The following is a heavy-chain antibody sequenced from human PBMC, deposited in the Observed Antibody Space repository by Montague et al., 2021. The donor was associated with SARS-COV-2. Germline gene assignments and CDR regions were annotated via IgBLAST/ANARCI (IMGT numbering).Heavy chain of an antibody. Sequence: SETLSLTCAVHGGSFSTYSWNWIRQPPGRGLEWIGEIHHGGSTNYSPSLKSRVTISADTSKNQFSLTLTSVAAADTAVYYCARLGAGVVPAHILGVGPYYSYYYMDVWGKGTTVTVSS. D-gene: IGHD3-10*01. CDR3: ARLGAGVVPAHILGVGPYYSYYYMDV. CDR2: IHHGGST. CDR1: GGSFSTYS. J-gene: IGHJ6*03. V-gene: IGHV4-34*01.